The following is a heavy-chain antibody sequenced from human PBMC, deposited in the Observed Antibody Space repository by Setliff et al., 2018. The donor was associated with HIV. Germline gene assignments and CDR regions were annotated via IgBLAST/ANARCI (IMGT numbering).Heavy chain of an antibody. J-gene: IGHJ6*03. CDR3: ARDYRTTDILSSGYMDV. D-gene: IGHD3-9*01. V-gene: IGHV1-2*02. CDR1: GYTFTSYA. CDR2: INTNTGST. Sequence: ASVKVSCKASGYTFTSYAMNWVRQAPGQGLEWMGWINTNTGSTNYAQNFQGRATMTRDTSVNTAFMELSNLRSDDTAVYYCARDYRTTDILSSGYMDVWGKGTTVTVSS.